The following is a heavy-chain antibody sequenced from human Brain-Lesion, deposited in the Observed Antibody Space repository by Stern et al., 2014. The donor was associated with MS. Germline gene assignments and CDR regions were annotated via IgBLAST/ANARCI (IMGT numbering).Heavy chain of an antibody. CDR3: AEGGSYGFVY. Sequence: VQLVESGAEVKKNGSSVKVSCQASGNTFTNRYLHWVRQAPGQALAWMGWITPFTGNTNYAQNFQDRVTITMDRSMSTAYMDLSSLRSDDTAIYFCAEGGSYGFVYWGQGTLVTVSS. V-gene: IGHV1-45*02. CDR2: ITPFTGNT. CDR1: GNTFTNRY. J-gene: IGHJ4*02. D-gene: IGHD4-17*01.